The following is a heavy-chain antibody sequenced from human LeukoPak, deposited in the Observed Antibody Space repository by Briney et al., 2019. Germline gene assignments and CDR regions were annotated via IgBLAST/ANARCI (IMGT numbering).Heavy chain of an antibody. V-gene: IGHV3-48*01. D-gene: IGHD3-10*01. CDR3: AKCLMVRGPDSGTFDY. J-gene: IGHJ4*02. CDR2: ISPSSTRI. CDR1: GFTFSSYD. Sequence: GGSLRLSCAASGFTFSSYDMNWVRQAPGKGLEWVSYISPSSTRIDYADSVKGRFTISRYNSKNTLYLQMNSLRAEDTAVYYCAKCLMVRGPDSGTFDYWGQGTLVTVSS.